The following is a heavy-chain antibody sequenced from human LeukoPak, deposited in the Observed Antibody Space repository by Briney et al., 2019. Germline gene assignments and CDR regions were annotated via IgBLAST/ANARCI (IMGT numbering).Heavy chain of an antibody. V-gene: IGHV1-18*01. J-gene: IGHJ6*02. D-gene: IGHD3-9*01. CDR3: ARKGYYDILTGYYRSHYGMDV. Sequence: ASVKVSCKASGYTFTSYGISWVRQAPGQGLEWMGWISAYNGNTNYAQKLQGRATMTTDTSTSTAYMELRSLRSDDTAVYYCARKGYYDILTGYYRSHYGMDVWGQGTTVTVSS. CDR2: ISAYNGNT. CDR1: GYTFTSYG.